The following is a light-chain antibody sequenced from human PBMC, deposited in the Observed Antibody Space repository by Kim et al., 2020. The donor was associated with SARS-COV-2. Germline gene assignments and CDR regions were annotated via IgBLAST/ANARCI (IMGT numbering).Light chain of an antibody. J-gene: IGKJ4*01. Sequence: SLLPVERGTRASRASQGVSGYLAWYHQNPGQAARLLRHDASDRATGIPARFSGIGCGADVTLFTSSLEPEEFAVYDGHQRLHRRTFGGGTKVDIK. CDR1: QGVSGY. V-gene: IGKV3-11*01. CDR3: HQRLHRRT. CDR2: DAS.